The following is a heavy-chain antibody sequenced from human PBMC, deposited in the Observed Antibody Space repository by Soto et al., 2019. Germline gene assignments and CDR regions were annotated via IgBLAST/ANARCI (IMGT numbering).Heavy chain of an antibody. CDR2: INAANGAT. D-gene: IGHD5-12*01. Sequence: ASVRVYGKASAYTFTAYTIHWVRQAPGQSLEWMGWINAANGATKYSEKFQGRVTITRDTSARTAYMDLSSLSSKDTAVYFCARVSFETSGFADYWGQGTLVTVSS. CDR3: ARVSFETSGFADY. V-gene: IGHV1-3*01. CDR1: AYTFTAYT. J-gene: IGHJ4*02.